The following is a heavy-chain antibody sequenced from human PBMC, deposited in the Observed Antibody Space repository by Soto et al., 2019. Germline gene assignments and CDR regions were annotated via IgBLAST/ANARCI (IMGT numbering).Heavy chain of an antibody. CDR3: AKDRSGVTNPPHYYYGMDV. J-gene: IGHJ6*02. V-gene: IGHV3-23*01. CDR2: ISGSGGST. Sequence: GGSLRLSCAASGSTFSSYAMSWVRQAPGKGLEWVSAISGSGGSTYYADSVKGRFTISRDNSKNTLYLQMNSLRAEDTAVYYCAKDRSGVTNPPHYYYGMDVWGQGTTVTVSS. CDR1: GSTFSSYA. D-gene: IGHD4-17*01.